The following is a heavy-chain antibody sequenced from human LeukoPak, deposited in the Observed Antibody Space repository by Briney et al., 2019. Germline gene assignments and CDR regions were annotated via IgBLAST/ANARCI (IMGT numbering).Heavy chain of an antibody. CDR1: GGTFSSYA. CDR2: IIPIFGTA. Sequence: SVKVSCKASGGTFSSYAISWVRQAPGQGLEWMGGIIPIFGTANYAQKFQGRVTITTDETTSTAYMELSSLRSDDTAVYYCARVNGDLTYYYYYMDVWGKGTTVTVSS. J-gene: IGHJ6*03. V-gene: IGHV1-69*05. CDR3: ARVNGDLTYYYYYMDV. D-gene: IGHD4-17*01.